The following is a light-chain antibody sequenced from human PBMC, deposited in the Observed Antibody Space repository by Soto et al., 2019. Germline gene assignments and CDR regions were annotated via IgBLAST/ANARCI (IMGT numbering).Light chain of an antibody. CDR1: SSDVGGDDF. CDR3: SSYARGSTYV. V-gene: IGLV2-14*01. CDR2: EVI. Sequence: QSALTQPASVSGSPGQSITISCTGTSSDVGGDDFVSWYQHHPGKAPKLMLYEVIARPSGVSHRFSGSKSGNTASLTISGLQAEDEADYYCSSYARGSTYVFGTGTKLTVL. J-gene: IGLJ1*01.